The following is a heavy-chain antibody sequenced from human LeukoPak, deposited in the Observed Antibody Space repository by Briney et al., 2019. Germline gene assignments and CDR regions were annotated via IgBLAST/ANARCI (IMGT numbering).Heavy chain of an antibody. CDR1: GGSISSYY. D-gene: IGHD5-12*01. CDR3: ARDSIPTRQMRYSGYDI. V-gene: IGHV4-59*01. Sequence: SETLSLTCTVSGGSISSYYWSWIRQPPGKGLEWIGYIYYSGSTNYNPSLKSRVTISVDTSKNQFSLKLSSVTAADTAVYYCARDSIPTRQMRYSGYDIWGQGTLVTVSS. CDR2: IYYSGST. J-gene: IGHJ4*02.